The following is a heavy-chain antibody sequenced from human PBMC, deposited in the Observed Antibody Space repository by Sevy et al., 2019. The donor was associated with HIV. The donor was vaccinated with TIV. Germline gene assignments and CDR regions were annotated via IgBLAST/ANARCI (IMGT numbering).Heavy chain of an antibody. CDR3: ARVSGWHLRYGMDV. CDR1: GFNFASYD. J-gene: IGHJ6*02. V-gene: IGHV1-8*02. D-gene: IGHD6-19*01. CDR2: KNTNTGNT. Sequence: ASVKVSCKASGFNFASYDIYWVRQATGQGLEWMGWKNTNTGNTGFAQKFQGRVTMTRNTSITTAYMELSNLRSEDTAVYYCARVSGWHLRYGMDVWGQGTTVTVSS.